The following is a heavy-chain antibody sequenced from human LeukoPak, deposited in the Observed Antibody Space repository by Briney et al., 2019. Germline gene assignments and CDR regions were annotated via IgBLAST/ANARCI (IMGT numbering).Heavy chain of an antibody. CDR3: ARAVPRYCSGDSCRHYWYFDL. J-gene: IGHJ2*01. Sequence: SETLSLTCAVYGGSFSGYYWSWIRQPPGKGLEWIGEINHSGSTNYNPSLKSRVTISVDTSKNQFSLKLSSVTAADTAVYYCARAVPRYCSGDSCRHYWYFDLWGRGTLVTVSS. CDR2: INHSGST. D-gene: IGHD2-15*01. V-gene: IGHV4-34*01. CDR1: GGSFSGYY.